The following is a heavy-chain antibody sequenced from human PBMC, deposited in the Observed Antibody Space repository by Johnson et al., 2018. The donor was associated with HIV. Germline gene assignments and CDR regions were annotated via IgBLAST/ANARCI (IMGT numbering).Heavy chain of an antibody. V-gene: IGHV3-20*04. CDR2: VNWNGGST. Sequence: VQLVESGGNVVRPGGSLRLSCEASGFTGSSNYMSWVRQAPGKGLERVSGVNWNGGSTGYADSVKGRFTISRDNSKNSLYLQMNSLRAEDTALYYCARDFVAFGECTAFDIWGQGTMVTVSS. CDR3: ARDFVAFGECTAFDI. J-gene: IGHJ3*02. D-gene: IGHD3-10*01. CDR1: GFTGSSNY.